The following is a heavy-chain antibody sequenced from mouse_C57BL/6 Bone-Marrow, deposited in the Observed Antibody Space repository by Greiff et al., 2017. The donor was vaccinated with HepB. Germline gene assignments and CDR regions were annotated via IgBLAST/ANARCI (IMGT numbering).Heavy chain of an antibody. V-gene: IGHV1-26*01. CDR1: GYTFTDYY. D-gene: IGHD2-4*01. CDR2: INPNNGGT. CDR3: ARGGDDYDEGAWFAY. J-gene: IGHJ3*01. Sequence: EVKLQQSGPELVKPGASVKISCKASGYTFTDYYMNWVKQSHGKSLEWIGDINPNNGGTSYNQKFKGKATLTVDKSSSTAYMELRSLTSEDSAVYYCARGGDDYDEGAWFAYWGQGTLVTVSA.